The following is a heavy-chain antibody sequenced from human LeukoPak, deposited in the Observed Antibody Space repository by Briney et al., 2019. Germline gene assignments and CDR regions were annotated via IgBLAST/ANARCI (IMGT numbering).Heavy chain of an antibody. J-gene: IGHJ1*01. D-gene: IGHD2-2*01. CDR3: ARVMYPGDFQH. Sequence: GGSLRLSCVASGFTFSSYSMNWVRQAPGKGLHWISYISSSSTIYYADSVKGRFTISRDNAKNSLYLQMNSLRAEDTAVYYCARVMYPGDFQHWGQGTLVTVSS. V-gene: IGHV3-48*04. CDR2: ISSSSTI. CDR1: GFTFSSYS.